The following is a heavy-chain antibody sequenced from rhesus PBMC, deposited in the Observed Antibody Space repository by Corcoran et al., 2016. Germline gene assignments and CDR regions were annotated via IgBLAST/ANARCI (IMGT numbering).Heavy chain of an antibody. V-gene: IGHV2-1*01. Sequence: QVTLKESGPALVNPTPTLPLTCIFSGFSLSPRGMGVGWIRQPPWKTLEWLVHIYWDDDKRYSTSLKSRLTISKDTSKNQVVLTMTNMDPVDTATYYCVRRRNEYSNYFDYWGQGVLVTVSS. CDR2: IYWDDDK. CDR1: GFSLSPRGMG. CDR3: VRRRNEYSNYFDY. J-gene: IGHJ4*01. D-gene: IGHD4-23*01.